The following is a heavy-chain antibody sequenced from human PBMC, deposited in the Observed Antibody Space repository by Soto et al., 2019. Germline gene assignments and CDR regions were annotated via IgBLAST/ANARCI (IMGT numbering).Heavy chain of an antibody. CDR2: MNPNSGNT. J-gene: IGHJ5*02. Sequence: ASVKVSCKASGYTFTSYDINWVRQATGQGLEWMGWMNPNSGNTGYAQKFQGRVTMTRNTSISTAYMELSSLRSEDTAVYYCATGRTTPIPMVVGVTNNWFAPWGQGTLVTVSS. CDR3: ATGRTTPIPMVVGVTNNWFAP. CDR1: GYTFTSYD. V-gene: IGHV1-8*01. D-gene: IGHD3-22*01.